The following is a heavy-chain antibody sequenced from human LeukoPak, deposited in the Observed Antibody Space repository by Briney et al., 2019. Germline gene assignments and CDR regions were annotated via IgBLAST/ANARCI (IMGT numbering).Heavy chain of an antibody. J-gene: IGHJ4*02. V-gene: IGHV4-39*01. CDR2: IYYTGST. CDR3: ATWYSGAYYY. CDR1: GGSISSSSFY. D-gene: IGHD1-26*01. Sequence: SETLSLTCTVSGGSISSSSFYWVWIRRPPGKGLEWIGSIYYTGSTYYKPSLKSRVTISIDTSMDQFSLKMSSVTAADTAVYYCATWYSGAYYYWGQGTLVTVSS.